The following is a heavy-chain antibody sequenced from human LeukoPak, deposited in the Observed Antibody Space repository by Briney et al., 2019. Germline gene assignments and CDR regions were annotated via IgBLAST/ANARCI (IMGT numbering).Heavy chain of an antibody. J-gene: IGHJ4*02. D-gene: IGHD6-13*01. CDR1: GYTFTNYD. CDR3: AWSWGAYSSSYTFDY. Sequence: GASVKVSCKASGYTFTNYDIHWVRQATGQGLEWMGWMNPNSGNTGYAQKFQGRVTMTRNTSISTAYLELNSPRSDDTAVYYCAWSWGAYSSSYTFDYWGQGTLVTVSS. CDR2: MNPNSGNT. V-gene: IGHV1-8*01.